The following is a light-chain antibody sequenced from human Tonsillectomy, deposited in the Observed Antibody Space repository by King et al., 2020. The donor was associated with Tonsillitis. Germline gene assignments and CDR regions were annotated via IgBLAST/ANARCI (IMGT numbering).Light chain of an antibody. J-gene: IGKJ1*01. V-gene: IGKV1-5*01. Sequence: GVPSRFSGRAARPEFTLTISSLQPDDFATYYCQQYESYWTFGQGTKVEIK. CDR3: QQYESYWT.